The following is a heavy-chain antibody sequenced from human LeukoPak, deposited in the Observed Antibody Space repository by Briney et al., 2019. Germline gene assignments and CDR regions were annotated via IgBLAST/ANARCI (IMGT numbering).Heavy chain of an antibody. CDR2: ISSNGGST. CDR1: GFTFSSYA. V-gene: IGHV3-64D*06. CDR3: VKTFGRGSSGYYYNWFDP. J-gene: IGHJ5*02. Sequence: GGCLRLSCSASGFTFSSYAIHWVRQAPGKGLEYVSAISSNGGSTYYADSVKGRFTISRDNSKNTLYLQMSSLRAEDTAVYYCVKTFGRGSSGYYYNWFDPWGQGTLVTVSS. D-gene: IGHD3-22*01.